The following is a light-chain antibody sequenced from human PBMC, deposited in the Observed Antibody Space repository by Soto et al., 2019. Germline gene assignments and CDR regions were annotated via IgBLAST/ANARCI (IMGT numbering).Light chain of an antibody. CDR1: QSVGSD. J-gene: IGKJ4*01. V-gene: IGKV3D-15*01. CDR3: QQYNIWLPT. Sequence: EIVVTQSRATLSVSPGERATLSCRASQSVGSDLAWYQQKPGQVPRLVIYDIFTRATGVPTRISCSVFGTECTLSIRSLQSEDFAVYNSQQYNIWLPTCGGGTKVDIK. CDR2: DIF.